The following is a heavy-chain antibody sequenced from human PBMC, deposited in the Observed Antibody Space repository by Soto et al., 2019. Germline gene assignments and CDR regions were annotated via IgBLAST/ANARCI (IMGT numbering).Heavy chain of an antibody. CDR1: GFTFSSYG. D-gene: IGHD3-9*01. Sequence: QVQLVESGGGVVQPGRSLRLSCAASGFTFSSYGMHWVRQAPGKGLEWVAVIWYDGSNKYYADSVKGRFTISRDNSKKTLYLQMNSLRAEDTVVYYCARGGQIFSPTYYYGMDVWGQVTTVTVSS. CDR3: ARGGQIFSPTYYYGMDV. J-gene: IGHJ6*02. CDR2: IWYDGSNK. V-gene: IGHV3-33*01.